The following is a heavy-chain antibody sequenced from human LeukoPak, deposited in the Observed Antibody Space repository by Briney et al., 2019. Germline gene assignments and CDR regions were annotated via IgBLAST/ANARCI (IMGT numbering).Heavy chain of an antibody. D-gene: IGHD1-1*01. J-gene: IGHJ4*02. Sequence: GGSLRLSCSASGFTFTTYAMIWVRQAPGKGLEWVSGISGSGGNTYHADSVKGRFTISRDNSKNALYLQMNSLRVEDTAVYYCARDLLWIPTTAQGDYWGQGTLVTVSS. V-gene: IGHV3-23*01. CDR1: GFTFTTYA. CDR2: ISGSGGNT. CDR3: ARDLLWIPTTAQGDY.